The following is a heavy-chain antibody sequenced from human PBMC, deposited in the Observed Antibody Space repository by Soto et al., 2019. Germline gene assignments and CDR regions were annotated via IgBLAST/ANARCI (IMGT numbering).Heavy chain of an antibody. CDR1: GFALSDHY. Sequence: EVQLVESGGGLVQAGGSLRLSCAASGFALSDHYVDWVRQAPGKGLEWVGRSRNKASGYTTEYAASVKGRFTISRDDSKNSLYLQMNGLKTEDTAVYYCGRLYYYAGSGHYSDYWGQGTLVAVSS. CDR3: GRLYYYAGSGHYSDY. D-gene: IGHD3-22*01. CDR2: SRNKASGYTT. J-gene: IGHJ4*02. V-gene: IGHV3-72*01.